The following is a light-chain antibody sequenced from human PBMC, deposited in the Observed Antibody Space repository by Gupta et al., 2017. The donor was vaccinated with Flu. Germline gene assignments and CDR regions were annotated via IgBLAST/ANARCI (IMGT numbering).Light chain of an antibody. CDR2: TDN. Sequence: QSVLTQPPSASGTPGQRVPISCSGTTSNIGNNSVTWYQQLPGTAPKLLIYTDNRRPSGVPDRFSGSKSGTSASLAISGLHSDDEAEYYCATWDDSLNGLYVFGSGTKVSVL. V-gene: IGLV1-44*01. CDR1: TSNIGNNS. J-gene: IGLJ1*01. CDR3: ATWDDSLNGLYV.